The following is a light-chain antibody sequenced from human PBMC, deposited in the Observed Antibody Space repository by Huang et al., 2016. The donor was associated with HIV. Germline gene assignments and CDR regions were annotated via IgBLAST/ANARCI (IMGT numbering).Light chain of an antibody. Sequence: EIVLTQSPATLSLSPGERATLSCRASQSVSSYLAWYQQKPGQAPRLRIYDASNRATGIPARFSGSGSGTDFTITISNLEPEDFAVYYCQQRSSTWTFGQGTKVEIK. J-gene: IGKJ1*01. V-gene: IGKV3-11*01. CDR2: DAS. CDR1: QSVSSY. CDR3: QQRSSTWT.